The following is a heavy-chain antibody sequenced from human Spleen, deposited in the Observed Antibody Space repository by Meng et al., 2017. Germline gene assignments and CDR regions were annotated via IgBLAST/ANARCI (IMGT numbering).Heavy chain of an antibody. CDR3: ARDRYFGSGNYYNVVDH. Sequence: GESLKISCAASGFTFSNAWMSWVRQAPGKGLVWVSRINSDGSSTRYADSVKGRFTVSRDNAKNTLYLQMNTLRAEDTAVYYCARDRYFGSGNYYNVVDHWGQGTLVTVSS. CDR2: INSDGSST. D-gene: IGHD3-10*01. V-gene: IGHV3-74*01. J-gene: IGHJ4*02. CDR1: GFTFSNAW.